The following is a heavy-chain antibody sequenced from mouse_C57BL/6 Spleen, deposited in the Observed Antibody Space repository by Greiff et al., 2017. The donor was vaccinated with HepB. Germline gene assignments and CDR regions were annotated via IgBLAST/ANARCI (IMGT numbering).Heavy chain of an antibody. CDR3: AREGDYGSSPLYWYFDV. Sequence: QVQLQQPGAELVKPGASVKLSCKASGYTFTSYWMHWVKQRPGQGLEWIGMIHPNSGSTNYNEKFKSKATLTVDKSSSTAYMQLSSLTSEDSAVYYCAREGDYGSSPLYWYFDVWGTGTTVTVSS. V-gene: IGHV1-64*01. CDR1: GYTFTSYW. J-gene: IGHJ1*03. CDR2: IHPNSGST. D-gene: IGHD1-1*01.